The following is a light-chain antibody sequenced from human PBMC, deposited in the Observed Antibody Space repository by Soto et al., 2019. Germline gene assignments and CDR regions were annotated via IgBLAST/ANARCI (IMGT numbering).Light chain of an antibody. V-gene: IGLV2-11*02. J-gene: IGLJ2*01. CDR2: DVS. Sequence: QSVLTQPRAVSGSPGQSVTISCTGTSSDVGGYNYVSWYQQHPGKAPKLMIYDVSKRPSGVPDRFSGSKSGNTASLTISGLQAEDEADYYCCSSAGSDVVFGGGPQLTVL. CDR3: CSSAGSDVV. CDR1: SSDVGGYNY.